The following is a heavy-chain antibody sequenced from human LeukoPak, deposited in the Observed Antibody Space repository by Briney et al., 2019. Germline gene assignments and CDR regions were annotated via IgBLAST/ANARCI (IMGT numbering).Heavy chain of an antibody. D-gene: IGHD6-19*01. Sequence: GGSLRLSCAASGFTFSSYSMNWVRQAPGKGLEWVSSISSSSSYIYYADSVKGRFTISRDNAKNSLYLQMNSLRAEDTAVYYCARGWQWLIWYFDLWGRGTLVTVSS. CDR3: ARGWQWLIWYFDL. V-gene: IGHV3-21*01. CDR1: GFTFSSYS. J-gene: IGHJ2*01. CDR2: ISSSSSYI.